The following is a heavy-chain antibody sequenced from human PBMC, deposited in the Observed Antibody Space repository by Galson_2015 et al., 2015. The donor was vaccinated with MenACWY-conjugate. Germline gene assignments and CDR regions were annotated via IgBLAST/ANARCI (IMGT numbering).Heavy chain of an antibody. J-gene: IGHJ4*02. CDR1: GFTFSSYA. Sequence: SLRLSCAASGFTFSSYAMTWVRQAPGKGLEWVSTISDSGRTTYYAASVKGRITISRDNSKNTLFLQMNSLRAEDTAAYYCAKNLVKNYEMLTGYYSDWGQGSQVTVSS. CDR2: ISDSGRTT. V-gene: IGHV3-23*01. CDR3: AKNLVKNYEMLTGYYSD. D-gene: IGHD3-9*01.